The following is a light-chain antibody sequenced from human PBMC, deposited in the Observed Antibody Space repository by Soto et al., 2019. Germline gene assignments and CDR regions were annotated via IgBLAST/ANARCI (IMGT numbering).Light chain of an antibody. CDR1: QSIPTW. V-gene: IGKV1-5*01. Sequence: DIPMTQSPSTLSASVGDRVTITCRASQSIPTWLAWYQQKPGQAPKLLIYDASRLDSGVPSRFSGSGSGTEFILTISSLQPGDFATYYCQQYNTYPWTFGEGTRVEIE. CDR2: DAS. J-gene: IGKJ1*01. CDR3: QQYNTYPWT.